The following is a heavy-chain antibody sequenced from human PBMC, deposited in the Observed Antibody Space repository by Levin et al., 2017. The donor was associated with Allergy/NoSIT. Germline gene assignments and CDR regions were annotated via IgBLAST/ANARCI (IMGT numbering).Heavy chain of an antibody. CDR1: GFTFSSYS. CDR2: ISSSSSTI. J-gene: IGHJ4*02. CDR3: ASPPGYSSSWYGV. Sequence: GGSLRLSCAASGFTFSSYSMNWVRQAPGKGLEWVSYISSSSSTIYYADSVKGRFTISRDNAKNSLYLQMNSLRAEDTAVYYCASPPGYSSSWYGVWGQGTLVTVSS. D-gene: IGHD6-13*01. V-gene: IGHV3-48*01.